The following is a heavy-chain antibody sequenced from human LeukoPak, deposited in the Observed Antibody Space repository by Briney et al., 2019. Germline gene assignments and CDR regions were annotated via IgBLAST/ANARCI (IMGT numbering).Heavy chain of an antibody. J-gene: IGHJ5*02. D-gene: IGHD1-20*01. CDR2: INPNSGGT. V-gene: IGHV1-2*02. CDR1: GYTFTGYY. CDR3: ARGAGITGIGVPKNWFDP. Sequence: ASVKVSCKASGYTFTGYYMHWVRQAPGQGLEWMGWINPNSGGTNYAQKFQGRVTMTRDTSISTAYMELSRLRSDDTAVYYCARGAGITGIGVPKNWFDPWGQGTLVTVSS.